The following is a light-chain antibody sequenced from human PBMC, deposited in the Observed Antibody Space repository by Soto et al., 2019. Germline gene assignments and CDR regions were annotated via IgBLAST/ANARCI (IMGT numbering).Light chain of an antibody. CDR1: QSISSW. CDR2: DAS. CDR3: QHGA. V-gene: IGKV1-5*01. J-gene: IGKJ1*01. Sequence: DIQMTQSPSTLSASVGDRVTITCRASQSISSWLAWYQQKPGKAPKLLIYDASSLESGVPSRFSGSGSGTEFTLTISSLQPDDFATYYCQHGAFGQGTRVEMK.